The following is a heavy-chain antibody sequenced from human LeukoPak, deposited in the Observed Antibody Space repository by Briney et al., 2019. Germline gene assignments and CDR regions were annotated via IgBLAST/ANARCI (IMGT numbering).Heavy chain of an antibody. CDR1: GGSISSSSYY. CDR2: IYYSGST. J-gene: IGHJ4*02. V-gene: IGHV4-39*07. CDR3: ARDSPRYSSGWFSGAFDY. D-gene: IGHD6-19*01. Sequence: SETLSLTCTVSGGSISSSSYYWGWIRQPPGKGLEWIGSIYYSGSTNYNPSLKSRVTISVDTSKNQLSLKLSSVTAADTAVYYCARDSPRYSSGWFSGAFDYWGQGTLVTVSS.